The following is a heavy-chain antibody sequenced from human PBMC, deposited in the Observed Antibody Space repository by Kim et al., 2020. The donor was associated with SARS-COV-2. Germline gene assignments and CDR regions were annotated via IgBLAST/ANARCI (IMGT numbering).Heavy chain of an antibody. V-gene: IGHV3-74*01. CDR2: INGDGRTT. CDR3: ARSTQWGLDN. CDR1: GFTFSIYT. J-gene: IGHJ4*02. Sequence: GGSLRLSCAASGFTFSIYTMHWVRQAPGKGLVWVSRINGDGRTTTYVDSVKGRFTISRDNTKNTLHLQMSGLRAEDTALYYCARSTQWGLDNWGQGTLVTVSS. D-gene: IGHD2-15*01.